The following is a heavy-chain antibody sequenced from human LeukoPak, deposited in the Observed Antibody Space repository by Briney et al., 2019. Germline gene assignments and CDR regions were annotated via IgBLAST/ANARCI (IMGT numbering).Heavy chain of an antibody. CDR2: ISGSGGST. CDR1: GFTFSSYA. V-gene: IGHV3-23*01. CDR3: AKFPNYDFWSGYHDY. D-gene: IGHD3-3*01. J-gene: IGHJ4*02. Sequence: HAGGSLRLSCAASGFTFSSYAMSWVRQAAGKGLEWVSAISGSGGSTYYADSVKCRFTISRDNSKNTLYLQMNSLRAEDTAVYYCAKFPNYDFWSGYHDYWGQGTLVTVSS.